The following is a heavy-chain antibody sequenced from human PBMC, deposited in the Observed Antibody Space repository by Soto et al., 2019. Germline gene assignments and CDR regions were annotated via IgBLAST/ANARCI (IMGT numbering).Heavy chain of an antibody. V-gene: IGHV3-23*01. Sequence: GRSCKAASFTLIREELSWVPPAPGKGLEWVSAISGSGGSTYYADSVKGRFTISRDNSKNTLYLQMNSLRAEDTAVYYCAKDFKTWNQPQHFDYWGQGTLVTVSS. D-gene: IGHD1-1*01. CDR2: ISGSGGST. J-gene: IGHJ4*02. CDR3: AKDFKTWNQPQHFDY. CDR1: SFTLIREE.